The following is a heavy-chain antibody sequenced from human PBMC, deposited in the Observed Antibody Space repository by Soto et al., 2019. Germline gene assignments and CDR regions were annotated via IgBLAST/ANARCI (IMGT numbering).Heavy chain of an antibody. J-gene: IGHJ6*02. D-gene: IGHD3-16*01. CDR1: GFTFNSYA. CDR2: ISGSGGYT. CDR3: AKERYYDYVWETYYYYGMDV. V-gene: IGHV3-23*01. Sequence: EVQLLESGGGLEQPGGSLRLSCAASGFTFNSYAMTWVRQAPGKGLEWVSAISGSGGYTYYADSVKGRFTISRENSKNTLFLQMNSLTAEATAIYYCAKERYYDYVWETYYYYGMDVWGQGATVTVSS.